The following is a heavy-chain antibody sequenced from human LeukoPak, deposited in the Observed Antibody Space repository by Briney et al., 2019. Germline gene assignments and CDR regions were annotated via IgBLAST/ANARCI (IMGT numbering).Heavy chain of an antibody. CDR3: ARAPGLYTMVRGVSDNYYYYMDV. V-gene: IGHV4-59*01. CDR1: GGSISSYY. CDR2: IYYSGST. D-gene: IGHD3-10*01. J-gene: IGHJ6*03. Sequence: PWETLSLTCTVSGGSISSYYWRWIRQPPGKGLKWIGYIYYSGSTNYNPSLKSRVTISVDTSKNQFSLQLSSVTAADTAVYYCARAPGLYTMVRGVSDNYYYYMDVWGKGTTVTVSS.